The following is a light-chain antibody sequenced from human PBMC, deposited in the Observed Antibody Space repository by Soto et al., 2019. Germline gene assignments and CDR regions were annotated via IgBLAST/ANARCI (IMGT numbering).Light chain of an antibody. CDR1: SGSVSTTYY. CDR2: STN. J-gene: IGLJ3*02. Sequence: QAVVTQEPSFSVSPGGTVTLTRGLSSGSVSTTYYPSWYQQTPGQAPRTLIYSTNTRSSGVPDRFSGSILGNKAALTITGAQADDESDYYCVLYMGSGIRVFGGGTQLTVL. CDR3: VLYMGSGIRV. V-gene: IGLV8-61*01.